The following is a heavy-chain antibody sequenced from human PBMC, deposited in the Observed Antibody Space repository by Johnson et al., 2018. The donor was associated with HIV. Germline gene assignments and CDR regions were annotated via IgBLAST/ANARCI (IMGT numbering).Heavy chain of an antibody. CDR1: GFSFSSYD. Sequence: VQLVESGGGVVQPGRSLRLSCAASGFSFSSYDMHWVRQAPGKGLEWVAVISYDGSNKYYADSVKGRFTISRDNSKNSLYLQMNSLRAEDTALYYCARDNNLSSAFDIWGQGTMVTVSS. CDR2: ISYDGSNK. CDR3: ARDNNLSSAFDI. D-gene: IGHD2/OR15-2a*01. V-gene: IGHV3-30*03. J-gene: IGHJ3*02.